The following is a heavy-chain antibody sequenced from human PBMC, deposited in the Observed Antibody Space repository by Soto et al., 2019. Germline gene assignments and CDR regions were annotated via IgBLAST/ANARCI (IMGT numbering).Heavy chain of an antibody. D-gene: IGHD3-22*01. CDR3: ARERYYYDSSGYSY. Sequence: GGSLRLSCAASGFTFSSYWMSWVRQAPGKGLEWVANIKQDGSEKYYVDSVKGRFTISRDNAKNSLYLQMNSLRAEDTAVYYCARERYYYDSSGYSYWGQGTLVTVSS. CDR2: IKQDGSEK. J-gene: IGHJ4*02. V-gene: IGHV3-7*05. CDR1: GFTFSSYW.